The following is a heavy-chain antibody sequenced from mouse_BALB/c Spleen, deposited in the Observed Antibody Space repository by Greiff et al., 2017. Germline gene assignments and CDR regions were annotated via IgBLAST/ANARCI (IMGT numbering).Heavy chain of an antibody. CDR1: GFTFSSYG. CDR3: ARETPPSWFAY. CDR2: ISSGGSYT. Sequence: EVNVVESGGDLVKPGGSLKLSCAASGFTFSSYGMSWVRQTPDKRLEWVATISSGGSYTYYPDSVKGRFTISRDNAKNTLYLQMSSLKSEDTAMYYCARETPPSWFAYWGQGTLVTVSA. J-gene: IGHJ3*01. V-gene: IGHV5-6*01.